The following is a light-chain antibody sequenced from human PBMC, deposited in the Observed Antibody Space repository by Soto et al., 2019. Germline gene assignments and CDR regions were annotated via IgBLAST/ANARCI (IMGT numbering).Light chain of an antibody. V-gene: IGKV3-20*01. CDR2: GAS. J-gene: IGKJ1*01. CDR1: QSVSSSY. Sequence: EIVLTQSPGTLSLSPGERATLSCRASQSVSSSYLAWYQQRPGQAPRLLIYGASSRATGIPDRFGGSGSGTDFTLTISRLEPEDFAVFYCHQYDTSPWTFGQGTKVDIK. CDR3: HQYDTSPWT.